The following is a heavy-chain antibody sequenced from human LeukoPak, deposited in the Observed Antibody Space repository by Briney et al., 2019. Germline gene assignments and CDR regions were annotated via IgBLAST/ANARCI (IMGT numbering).Heavy chain of an antibody. CDR2: IYYSGST. Sequence: SETLSLTCTVSGGSISSSSYYWGWIRQPPGKGLEWIVSIYYSGSTYYNPSLKSRVTISVDTSKNHFSLKLSSVTAADTAVYYCARKRWGRGVSFDYWGQGTLVTVSS. D-gene: IGHD5-24*01. J-gene: IGHJ4*02. CDR1: GGSISSSSYY. CDR3: ARKRWGRGVSFDY. V-gene: IGHV4-39*07.